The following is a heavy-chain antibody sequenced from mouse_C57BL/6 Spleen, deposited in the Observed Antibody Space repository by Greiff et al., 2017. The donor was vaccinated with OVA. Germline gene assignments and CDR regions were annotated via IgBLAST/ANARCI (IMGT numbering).Heavy chain of an antibody. CDR1: GYTFTDYY. D-gene: IGHD4-1*02. CDR3: ARPSTGTGYAMDY. CDR2: IFPGSGST. J-gene: IGHJ4*01. Sequence: QVQLKESGPELVKPGASVKISCKASGYTFTDYYINWVKQRPGQGLEWIGWIFPGSGSTYYNEKFKGKATLTVDKSSSTAYMLLSSLTSEDSAVYFCARPSTGTGYAMDYWGQGTSVTVSS. V-gene: IGHV1-75*01.